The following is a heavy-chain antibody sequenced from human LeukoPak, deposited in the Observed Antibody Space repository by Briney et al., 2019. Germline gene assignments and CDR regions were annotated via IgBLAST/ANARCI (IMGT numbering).Heavy chain of an antibody. CDR3: AKELYGPYFDY. CDR2: ISYDGSNK. Sequence: GRSLRLSCAASGFTFSSYGTHWVRQAPGKGLEWVAVISYDGSNKYYADSVKDRFTISRDNSKNTLYLQMNSLRAEDMAVYYCAKELYGPYFDYWGQGTLVTVSS. V-gene: IGHV3-30*18. CDR1: GFTFSSYG. J-gene: IGHJ4*02. D-gene: IGHD3-10*01.